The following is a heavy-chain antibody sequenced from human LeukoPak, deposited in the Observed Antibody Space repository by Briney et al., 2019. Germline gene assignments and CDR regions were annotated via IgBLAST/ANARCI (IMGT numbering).Heavy chain of an antibody. V-gene: IGHV3-53*04. CDR3: ARPLAPYCSGGSCYSSRGAFDI. J-gene: IGHJ3*02. CDR2: IYSGGST. CDR1: GFTVSSNY. Sequence: GGSLRLSCAASGFTVSSNYMSWVRQAPGKGLEWVSVIYSGGSTYYADSVKGQFTISRHNSKNTLYLQMNSLRAEDTAVYYCARPLAPYCSGGSCYSSRGAFDIWGQGTMVTVSS. D-gene: IGHD2-15*01.